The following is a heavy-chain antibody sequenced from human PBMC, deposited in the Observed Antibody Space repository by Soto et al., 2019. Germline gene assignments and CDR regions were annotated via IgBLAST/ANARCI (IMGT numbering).Heavy chain of an antibody. CDR2: ISGSGGST. J-gene: IGHJ6*02. V-gene: IGHV3-23*01. CDR3: VKFPVITASYYYQDTDF. Sequence: GGSLRLSCAASGFAFSSYAMSWVRQAPGKGLEWVSAISGSGGSTYYADSVKGRFTISRDNSKNTLYLQMNSLRAEDTAVYYCVKFPVITASYYYQDTDFSCQGTTDIGSS. D-gene: IGHD2-2*01. CDR1: GFAFSSYA.